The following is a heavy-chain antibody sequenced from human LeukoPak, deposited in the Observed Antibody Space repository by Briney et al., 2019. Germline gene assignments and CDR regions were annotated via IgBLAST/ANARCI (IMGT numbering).Heavy chain of an antibody. CDR1: GFTFDDYA. V-gene: IGHV3-9*01. D-gene: IGHD3-10*01. CDR2: ISWNSGSI. J-gene: IGHJ4*02. CDR3: AKDIEGYGSGSLFDY. Sequence: QPGRSLRLSCAASGFTFDDYAMHWVRQAPGKGLEWVSGISWNSGSIGYADSVKGRFTISRDNAKNSLYLQMNSLRAEDTALYYCAKDIEGYGSGSLFDYWGQGILVTVSS.